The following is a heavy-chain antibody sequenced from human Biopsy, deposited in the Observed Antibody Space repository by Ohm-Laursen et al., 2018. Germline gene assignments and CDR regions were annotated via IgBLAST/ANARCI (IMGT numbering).Heavy chain of an antibody. CDR1: GGDKSSDY. CDR3: ARATNSTGWPYYYFYGMDV. V-gene: IGHV4-59*01. CDR2: IYYSGST. D-gene: IGHD2/OR15-2a*01. Sequence: SLSLTWTVFGGDKSSDYWIWIRQTPGKGLEWIGYIYYSGSTNYNPSLKSRVTISVDTSKNQFSLRLNSVTAADTAVYYCARATNSTGWPYYYFYGMDVWGQGTTVTVSS. J-gene: IGHJ6*02.